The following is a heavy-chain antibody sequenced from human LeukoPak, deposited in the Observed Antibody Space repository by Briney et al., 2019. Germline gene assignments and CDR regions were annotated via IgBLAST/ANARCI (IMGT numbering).Heavy chain of an antibody. CDR2: IKEDGSDK. CDR1: GFTFSSFY. J-gene: IGHJ4*02. V-gene: IGHV3-7*04. CDR3: ARGGGTFVN. Sequence: TGGSLRLSCAASGFTFSSFYMSWVRQAPGKGLKWVAAIKEDGSDKYYVDSVKGRFTISRDNAQNSLFLQMNSLRAEDTALYYCARGGGTFVNWGQGTLVPVSS. D-gene: IGHD1-26*01.